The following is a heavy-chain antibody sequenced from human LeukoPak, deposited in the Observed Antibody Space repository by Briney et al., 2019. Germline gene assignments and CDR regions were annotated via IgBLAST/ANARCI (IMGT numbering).Heavy chain of an antibody. Sequence: GGSLRLSCAASGFTFSSYAMSWVRRAPGKGRLWVSALSGSGGSTYYAGSVKGRFTISRDNSKNTLYLQMQSLRAEDTAVYYCAKYGSAEDAFDIWGQGTMVTVSS. CDR2: LSGSGGST. D-gene: IGHD3-10*01. J-gene: IGHJ3*02. V-gene: IGHV3-23*01. CDR3: AKYGSAEDAFDI. CDR1: GFTFSSYA.